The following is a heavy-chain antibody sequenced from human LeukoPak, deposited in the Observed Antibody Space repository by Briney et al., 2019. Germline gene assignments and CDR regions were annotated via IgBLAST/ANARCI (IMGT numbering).Heavy chain of an antibody. CDR1: GYSFTSYW. D-gene: IGHD4-11*01. CDR3: ARSTTTVTTEYYFDY. Sequence: RGESLKIPCKGSGYSFTSYWIGWVRQMPGKGLEWRGIIYPGDSDTRYSPSFQGQVTISADKPISTAYLQWSSLKASDTAMYYCARSTTTVTTEYYFDYWGQGTLVTVSS. CDR2: IYPGDSDT. V-gene: IGHV5-51*01. J-gene: IGHJ4*02.